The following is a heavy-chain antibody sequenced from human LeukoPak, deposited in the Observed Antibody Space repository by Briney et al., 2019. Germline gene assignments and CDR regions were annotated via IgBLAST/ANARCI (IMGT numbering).Heavy chain of an antibody. V-gene: IGHV7-4-1*02. Sequence: ASVNVSCKAAGYSFTIHGISWVRQAPGQGLEWMGWINTNTGNPTYAQGFTGRFGFSLDTSISTAYLQISSLTAEATAVYFCAGPSFDYWGKGPLVTVS. J-gene: IGHJ4*02. D-gene: IGHD3/OR15-3a*01. CDR3: AGPSFDY. CDR1: GYSFTIHG. CDR2: INTNTGNP.